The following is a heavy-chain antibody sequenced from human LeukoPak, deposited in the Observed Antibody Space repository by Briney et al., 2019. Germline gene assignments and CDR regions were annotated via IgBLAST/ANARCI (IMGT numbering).Heavy chain of an antibody. CDR2: IYYSGST. Sequence: SETLSLTCTVSGGSVSSGSYYWSWIRQPPGKGLEWIGYIYYSGSTNYNPSLKSRVTISVDTSKNQFSLKLSSVTAADTAVYYCARDPGLVGALVFDYWGQGTLVTVSS. D-gene: IGHD1-26*01. J-gene: IGHJ4*02. V-gene: IGHV4-61*01. CDR3: ARDPGLVGALVFDY. CDR1: GGSVSSGSYY.